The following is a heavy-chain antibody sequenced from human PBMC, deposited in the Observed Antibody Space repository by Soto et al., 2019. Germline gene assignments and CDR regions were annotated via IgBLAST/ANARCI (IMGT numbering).Heavy chain of an antibody. D-gene: IGHD3-22*01. CDR2: IDIDGMST. CDR1: GFTFSNYW. J-gene: IGHJ4*02. Sequence: PGGSLRLSCAASGFTFSNYWMHWVRQAPGKGLVWVARIDIDGMSTTYADSVKGRFTVSGDNAKNTLYLQMNLLRAEDTAVYYCERYYYDSFADWGQGTLVTVSS. CDR3: ERYYYDSFAD. V-gene: IGHV3-74*01.